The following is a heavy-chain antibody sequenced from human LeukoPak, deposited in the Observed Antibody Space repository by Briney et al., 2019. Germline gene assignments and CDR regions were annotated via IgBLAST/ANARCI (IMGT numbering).Heavy chain of an antibody. D-gene: IGHD2-15*01. CDR1: GFTFSDYY. CDR2: ISSSGSTI. J-gene: IGHJ6*02. Sequence: GGFLRLSCAASGFTFSDYYMSWIRQAPGKGLEWVSYISSSGSTIYYADSVKGRFTISRDNAKNSLYLQMNSLRAEDTAVYYCARGRETCSGGSCYSGYYYYYGLDVWGQGTTVTVSS. V-gene: IGHV3-11*01. CDR3: ARGRETCSGGSCYSGYYYYYGLDV.